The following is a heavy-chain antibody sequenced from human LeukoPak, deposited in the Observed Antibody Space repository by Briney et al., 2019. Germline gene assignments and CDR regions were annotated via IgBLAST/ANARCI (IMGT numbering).Heavy chain of an antibody. CDR2: INHSGST. CDR1: GGSFSGYY. D-gene: IGHD3-10*01. V-gene: IGHV4-34*01. J-gene: IGHJ6*04. CDR3: ASGRVRGRGMEV. Sequence: SETLSLTCAVYGGSFSGYYWSWIRQPPGKGLEWIGEINHSGSTNYNPSLKSRVTISVDTSKNQFSLKLSSVTAADTAVYYCASGRVRGRGMEVWGKGTTVTVSS.